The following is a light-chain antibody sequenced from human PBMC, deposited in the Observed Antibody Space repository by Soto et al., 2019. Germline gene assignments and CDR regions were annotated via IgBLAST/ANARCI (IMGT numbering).Light chain of an antibody. J-gene: IGKJ5*01. CDR3: QPYNSYWRT. CDR2: DAY. CDR1: ENIKNW. V-gene: IGKV1-5*01. Sequence: VQMTQSASSMGAFVGDSVTLTCRASENIKNWLAWYQQTPGKAPKVLISDAYRLETGVTSRFSGSGYGTDFTLTITSLQTDDFATYYCQPYNSYWRTVGQVTRLEIK.